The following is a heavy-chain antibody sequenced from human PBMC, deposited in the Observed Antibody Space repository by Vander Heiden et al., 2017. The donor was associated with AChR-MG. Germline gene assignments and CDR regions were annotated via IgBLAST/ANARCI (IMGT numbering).Heavy chain of an antibody. CDR1: GFPFSSYA. CDR2: ISGSGGST. V-gene: IGHV3-23*01. CDR3: AKDLIVLMVYAIGVGYFDY. Sequence: EVQLLESGGGLVQPGGSLRLSCAASGFPFSSYAVGWVRQAPGKGLEWVSAISGSGGSTYYADSVKGRFTISRDNSKNTLYLQMNSLRAEDTAVYYCAKDLIVLMVYAIGVGYFDYWGQGTLVTVSS. J-gene: IGHJ4*02. D-gene: IGHD2-8*01.